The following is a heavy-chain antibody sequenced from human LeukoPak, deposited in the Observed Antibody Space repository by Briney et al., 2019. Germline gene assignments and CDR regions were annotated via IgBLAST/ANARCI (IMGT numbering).Heavy chain of an antibody. CDR1: GGSISSYY. Sequence: SETLFLTCTVSGGSISSYYWSWIRQPPGKGLEWIGYIYYSGSTNYNPSLKSRVTISVDTSKNQFSLKLSSVTAADTAVYYCARDGAAGLYYYYYGMDVWGQGTTVTVSS. J-gene: IGHJ6*02. CDR2: IYYSGST. V-gene: IGHV4-59*01. CDR3: ARDGAAGLYYYYYGMDV. D-gene: IGHD6-13*01.